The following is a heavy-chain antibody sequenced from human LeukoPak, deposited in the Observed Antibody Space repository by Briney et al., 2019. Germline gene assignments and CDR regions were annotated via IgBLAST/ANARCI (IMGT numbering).Heavy chain of an antibody. CDR2: IYPGDSDT. J-gene: IGHJ4*02. CDR1: GYSFTRYW. Sequence: GESLKISCKGSGYSFTRYWIGWVRQMPGKGLGWMGIIYPGDSDTRYSPSFQGQVTISADKSISTAYLQWSSLKASDTAMYYCVRLVGKSFQLTVQPFDYWGQGALVTVSS. D-gene: IGHD4-11*01. V-gene: IGHV5-51*01. CDR3: VRLVGKSFQLTVQPFDY.